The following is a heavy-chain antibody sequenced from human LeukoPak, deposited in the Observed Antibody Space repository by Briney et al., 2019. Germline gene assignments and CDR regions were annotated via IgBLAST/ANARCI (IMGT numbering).Heavy chain of an antibody. Sequence: SETLSLTCTVSGGSISSYYWSWVRQPPRKGMEWIGYINYSGSTNYNPSRKRRVTISVDTSKNQFSLKVISVTAADTAVYYCARGESKRYSGYDYYVMDVWGQGTTVTVSS. CDR3: ARGESKRYSGYDYYVMDV. CDR2: INYSGST. D-gene: IGHD5-12*01. CDR1: GGSISSYY. V-gene: IGHV4-59*01. J-gene: IGHJ6*02.